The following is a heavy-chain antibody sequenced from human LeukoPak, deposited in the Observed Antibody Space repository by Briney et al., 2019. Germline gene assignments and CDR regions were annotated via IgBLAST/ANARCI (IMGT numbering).Heavy chain of an antibody. CDR2: INQDGTNQ. CDR1: GLPFSGYW. V-gene: IGHV3-7*01. CDR3: SRSLDY. Sequence: PGGSLRLSCVASGLPFSGYWMDSVRQAPGKGMEWVTNINQDGTNQYYAASVKGRFSISRDNAKNSLYLQLNSLRAEDTGVYYCSRSLDYLGQGALVTVSS. J-gene: IGHJ4*02.